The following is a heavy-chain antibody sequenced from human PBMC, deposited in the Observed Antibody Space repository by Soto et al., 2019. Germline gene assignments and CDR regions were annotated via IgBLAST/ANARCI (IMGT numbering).Heavy chain of an antibody. CDR1: GGTFSSYA. V-gene: IGHV1-69*13. Sequence: SVKVSCKASGGTFSSYAISWVRQAPGQGLEWMGGIIPIFGTANYAQKFQGRVTITADESTSTAYMELSSLRSEDTAVYYCARGVLGYCSGGSCYSATKGYNWFDPWGQGTLVTVSS. CDR3: ARGVLGYCSGGSCYSATKGYNWFDP. D-gene: IGHD2-15*01. J-gene: IGHJ5*02. CDR2: IIPIFGTA.